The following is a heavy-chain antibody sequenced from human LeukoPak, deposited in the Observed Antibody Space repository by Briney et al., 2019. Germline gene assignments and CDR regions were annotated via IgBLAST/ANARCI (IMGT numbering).Heavy chain of an antibody. D-gene: IGHD2-2*01. J-gene: IGHJ6*03. Sequence: PSETLSLTCTVSGGSISSSSYYWGWIRQPPGKGLEWIGSIYYSGSTYYNPSLKSRVTISVDTSKNQFSLKLSSVTAADTAVYYCARLPLTIGYCSSTSCPSKNYYYYYYMGVWGKGTTVTVSS. V-gene: IGHV4-39*01. CDR3: ARLPLTIGYCSSTSCPSKNYYYYYYMGV. CDR2: IYYSGST. CDR1: GGSISSSSYY.